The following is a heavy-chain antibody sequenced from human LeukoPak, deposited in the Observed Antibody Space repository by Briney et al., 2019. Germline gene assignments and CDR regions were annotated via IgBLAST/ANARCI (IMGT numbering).Heavy chain of an antibody. CDR3: ARGYEHDAFDI. J-gene: IGHJ3*02. CDR1: GFTFTTYW. D-gene: IGHD1/OR15-1a*01. CDR2: INQDGSEK. V-gene: IGHV3-7*04. Sequence: GGSLRLSCAASGFTFTTYWMSWVRQAPGKVLEWVANINQDGSEKYYVDSVKGRFTISRDNAKNSLYLQMNSLRAEDTAVYYCARGYEHDAFDIWGQGTMVTVSS.